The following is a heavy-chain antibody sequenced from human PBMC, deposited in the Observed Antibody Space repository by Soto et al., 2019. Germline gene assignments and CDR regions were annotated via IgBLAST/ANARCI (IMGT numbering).Heavy chain of an antibody. CDR3: ARGVKYGAYSRWFDP. J-gene: IGHJ5*02. CDR2: MNPNSGNT. D-gene: IGHD4-17*01. CDR1: GYTFTSYD. V-gene: IGHV1-8*01. Sequence: QVQLVQSGAEVKKPGASVKVSCKASGYTFTSYDINWVRQATGQGLEYLGWMNPNSGNTGYVQKFQGRVTMTWDSAITTAYMELSSLRSEDTAVYFCARGVKYGAYSRWFDPWCQGTLVTVSS.